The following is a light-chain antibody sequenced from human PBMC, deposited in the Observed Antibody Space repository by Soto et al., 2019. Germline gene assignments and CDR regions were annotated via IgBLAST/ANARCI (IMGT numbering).Light chain of an antibody. Sequence: QSALTQPASVSGSPGQSITISCAGTSSDVGGYKYVSWYQQHPGKAPKLMIYEVSNRPSGVPNRFSGSKSGNTASLTISGLQAEDEADYYCTSYTSTRTGVFGTGTKLTVL. CDR1: SSDVGGYKY. CDR2: EVS. CDR3: TSYTSTRTGV. V-gene: IGLV2-14*01. J-gene: IGLJ1*01.